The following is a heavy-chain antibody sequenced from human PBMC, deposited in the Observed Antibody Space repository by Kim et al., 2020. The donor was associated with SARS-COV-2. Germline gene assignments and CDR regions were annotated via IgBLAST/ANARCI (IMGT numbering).Heavy chain of an antibody. CDR2: SGNT. D-gene: IGHD4-17*01. V-gene: IGHV4-4*07. Sequence: SGNTNYHPSLKGRLTMSGDTSKSQFSLKLSSVTAADTAVYFCARIDFGDDYWGQGTLVTVSS. J-gene: IGHJ4*02. CDR3: ARIDFGDDY.